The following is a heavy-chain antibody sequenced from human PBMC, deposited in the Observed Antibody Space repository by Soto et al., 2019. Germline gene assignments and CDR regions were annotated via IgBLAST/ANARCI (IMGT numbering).Heavy chain of an antibody. CDR3: ARRIYSSGWYYLDY. D-gene: IGHD6-19*01. J-gene: IGHJ4*02. V-gene: IGHV4-59*08. CDR1: GGSISSYY. Sequence: QVQLQESGPGLVKPSETLSLTCTVSGGSISSYYWSWIRQPPGKGLEWIGYIYYSGSTNYNPSLKSRVTISVDTSKNQFSLKLSSVTAADTAVYYCARRIYSSGWYYLDYWGQGTLVTVSS. CDR2: IYYSGST.